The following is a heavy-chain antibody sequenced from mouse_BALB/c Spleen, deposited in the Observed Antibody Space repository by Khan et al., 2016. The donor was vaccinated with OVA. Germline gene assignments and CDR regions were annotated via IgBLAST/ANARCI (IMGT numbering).Heavy chain of an antibody. J-gene: IGHJ2*01. CDR3: ARNREPDYFDY. CDR2: IWVGGST. CDR1: GFSLTRHG. V-gene: IGHV2-9*02. Sequence: VQLVESGPGLVAPSQSLSITCTVSGFSLTRHGIHWVRQPPGKGLEWLGIIWVGGSTNYNSALMSRLSITKDSSKSQVFLKMNSLQTDDTAIYYCARNREPDYFDYWGQGTTLTVSS.